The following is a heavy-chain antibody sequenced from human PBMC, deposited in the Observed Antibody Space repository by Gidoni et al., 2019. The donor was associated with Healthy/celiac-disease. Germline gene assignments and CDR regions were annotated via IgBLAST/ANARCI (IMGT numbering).Heavy chain of an antibody. CDR1: AYTFTSYY. CDR3: ARAKYYYGSGSYYSPLYFDY. CDR2: INPSGGST. Sequence: QVQLVQSGAEVKKPGASVKVSCKASAYTFTSYYMPWVRQAPGQGLEWMGIINPSGGSTSYAQKFQGRVTMTKDTSTSTVYMELSSLRSEDTAVYYCARAKYYYGSGSYYSPLYFDYWGQGTLVTVSS. J-gene: IGHJ4*02. V-gene: IGHV1-46*01. D-gene: IGHD3-10*01.